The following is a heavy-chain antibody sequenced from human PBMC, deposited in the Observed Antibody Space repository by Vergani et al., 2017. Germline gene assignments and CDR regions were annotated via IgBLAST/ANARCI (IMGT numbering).Heavy chain of an antibody. Sequence: QVQLVESGGGLVKPGGSLRLSCAASGFTFSDYYMSWIRQAPGKGLEWVSYISSSSSYTNYADSVKGRFTISRDNAKNSLYLQMNSLRAEDTAVYYCASPRIEDYGMDVWGQGTTVTVSS. D-gene: IGHD3-22*01. CDR3: ASPRIEDYGMDV. V-gene: IGHV3-11*06. CDR2: ISSSSSYT. CDR1: GFTFSDYY. J-gene: IGHJ6*02.